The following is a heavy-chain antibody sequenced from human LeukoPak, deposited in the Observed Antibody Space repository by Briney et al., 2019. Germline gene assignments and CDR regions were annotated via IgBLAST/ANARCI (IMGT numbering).Heavy chain of an antibody. J-gene: IGHJ4*02. CDR2: ITKSSTYV. CDR1: GFTFRTHS. CDR3: ARGSGVHV. Sequence: GGSLRPACEASGFTFRTHSMTWVRQAPGKGLEWVSSITKSSTYVYYADSVKGRFTISRDNANNSLFLQMNNLGVDDTGVYYCARGSGVHVWGQGTLVLVSS. D-gene: IGHD3-10*01. V-gene: IGHV3-21*04.